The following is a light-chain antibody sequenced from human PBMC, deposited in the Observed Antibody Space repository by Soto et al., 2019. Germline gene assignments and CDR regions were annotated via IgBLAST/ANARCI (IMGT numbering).Light chain of an antibody. CDR3: SSYTSRSTYV. J-gene: IGLJ1*01. Sequence: QSALTQPASVSGSPGQSITISCTGTSSDVGSYNLVSWYQQHPGKAPKLMIYEGSKRPSGVSNRFSGSKSGNTASLTISGLQAEDEADYYCSSYTSRSTYVFGSGTKVTVL. CDR1: SSDVGSYNL. CDR2: EGS. V-gene: IGLV2-14*02.